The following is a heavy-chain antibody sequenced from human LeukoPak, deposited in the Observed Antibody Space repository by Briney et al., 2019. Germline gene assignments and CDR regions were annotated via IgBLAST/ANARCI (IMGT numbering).Heavy chain of an antibody. V-gene: IGHV3-21*01. J-gene: IGHJ4*02. CDR3: ARGGDYGDCYDY. Sequence: GGSLRLSCAASGFTFRDYDMNWVRQAPGKGLEWVSSISSGSSYIHYADSVKGRFTISRDNAKNSLFLQMNSLRAEDTAVYYCARGGDYGDCYDYWGQGTLVTVSS. CDR2: ISSGSSYI. CDR1: GFTFRDYD. D-gene: IGHD4-17*01.